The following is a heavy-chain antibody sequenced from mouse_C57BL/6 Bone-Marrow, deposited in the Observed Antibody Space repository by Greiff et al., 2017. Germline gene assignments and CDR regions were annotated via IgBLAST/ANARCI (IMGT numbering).Heavy chain of an antibody. J-gene: IGHJ3*01. D-gene: IGHD2-5*01. V-gene: IGHV5-17*01. Sequence: EVMLVESGGGLVKPGGSLKLSCAASGFTFSDYGMHWVRQAPEKGLEWVAYISSGSSTIYYADTVKGRFTISRDNAKNTLFLQMTSLRSEDTAMYYCARPHSNYGVPYWGQGTLVTVSA. CDR3: ARPHSNYGVPY. CDR1: GFTFSDYG. CDR2: ISSGSSTI.